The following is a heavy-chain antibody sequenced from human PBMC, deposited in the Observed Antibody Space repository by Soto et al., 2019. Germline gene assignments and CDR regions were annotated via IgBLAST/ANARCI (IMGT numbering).Heavy chain of an antibody. CDR3: ARGPSGSYWGYFDY. CDR2: IIPIFGTA. V-gene: IGHV1-69*12. J-gene: IGHJ4*02. Sequence: QVQLVQSGAEVKKPGSSVNVSCKASGGTFSSYAISWVRQAPGQGLEWMGGIIPIFGTANYAQKFQGRVTITADESTSTAYMELSSLRSEDTAVYYCARGPSGSYWGYFDYWGQGTLVTVSS. CDR1: GGTFSSYA. D-gene: IGHD1-26*01.